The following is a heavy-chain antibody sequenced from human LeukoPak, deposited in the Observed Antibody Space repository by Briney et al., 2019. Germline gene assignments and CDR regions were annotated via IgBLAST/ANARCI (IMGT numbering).Heavy chain of an antibody. Sequence: PSETLSLTCAVYGGSFSGYYWSWIRQPPGKGLEWIGEINHSGSTNYNPSLKSRVTISVDTSKNQFSLKLSSVTAADTAVYYCARIGNYPTTENYYYYYGMDVWGQGTTVTVSS. CDR1: GGSFSGYY. J-gene: IGHJ6*02. CDR2: INHSGST. D-gene: IGHD4-11*01. V-gene: IGHV4-34*01. CDR3: ARIGNYPTTENYYYYYGMDV.